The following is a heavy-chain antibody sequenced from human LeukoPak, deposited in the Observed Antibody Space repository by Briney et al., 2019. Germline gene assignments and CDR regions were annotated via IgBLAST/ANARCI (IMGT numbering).Heavy chain of an antibody. D-gene: IGHD6-19*01. J-gene: IGHJ4*02. CDR2: ISFGGSNE. Sequence: PGGSLRLSCAASGFTFSRYAMYWVRQAPGKGLEWVAVISFGGSNEYYADSVKGRFTISRDNSKSTLYLQMNSLRAEDTAVYYCARDAYGSGRAPYYYFDYWGQGTLVTVSS. CDR1: GFTFSRYA. CDR3: ARDAYGSGRAPYYYFDY. V-gene: IGHV3-30-3*01.